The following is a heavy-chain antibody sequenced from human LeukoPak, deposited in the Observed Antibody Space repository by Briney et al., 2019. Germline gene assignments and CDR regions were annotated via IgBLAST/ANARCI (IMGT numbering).Heavy chain of an antibody. V-gene: IGHV3-23*01. CDR2: ISDNDENT. Sequence: GGSLRLSCAASGIYDMSWVRQAPGKGLEWVSSISDNDENTYYADSVKGRFTMSRDNSRNTLYLQMNNLRAEDTAVYYCAKRGYCSVASCSQTPYYFDYWGQGTLVTVSS. J-gene: IGHJ4*02. CDR3: AKRGYCSVASCSQTPYYFDY. CDR1: GIYD. D-gene: IGHD2-15*01.